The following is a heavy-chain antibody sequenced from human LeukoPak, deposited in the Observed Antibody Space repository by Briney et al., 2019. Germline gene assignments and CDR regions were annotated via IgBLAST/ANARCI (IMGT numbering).Heavy chain of an antibody. Sequence: GGSLRLSWAASGFTFSSYWMSWVRQAPGKGLEWVANIKQDGSEKYYVDSVKGRFTISRDNAKNSLYLQMNSLRAEDTAVYYCARELGYSGYDFGGFDYWGQGTLVTVSS. V-gene: IGHV3-7*01. D-gene: IGHD5-12*01. CDR1: GFTFSSYW. CDR3: ARELGYSGYDFGGFDY. CDR2: IKQDGSEK. J-gene: IGHJ4*02.